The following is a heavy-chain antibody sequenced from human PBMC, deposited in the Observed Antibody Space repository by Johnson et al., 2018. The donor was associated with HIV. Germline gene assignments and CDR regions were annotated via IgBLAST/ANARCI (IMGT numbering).Heavy chain of an antibody. J-gene: IGHJ3*02. CDR3: ARERKWVAARSGDAFDI. Sequence: VQLVESGGGLVQPGGSLRLSCAVSGFTFSSYWMHWVRQAPGKGLVWVSRINSDGSSTRYADSVTGRFTISSDNAKNTLYLQMNSMRAEDTAVYYCARERKWVAARSGDAFDIWGQGTMVTVSS. D-gene: IGHD6-6*01. CDR1: GFTFSSYW. V-gene: IGHV3-74*01. CDR2: INSDGSST.